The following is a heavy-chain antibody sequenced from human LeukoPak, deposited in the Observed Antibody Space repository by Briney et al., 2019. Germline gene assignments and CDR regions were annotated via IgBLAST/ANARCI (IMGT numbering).Heavy chain of an antibody. D-gene: IGHD6-19*01. V-gene: IGHV1-69*13. CDR1: GGTFSSYA. CDR3: ARAYSSGWLRRAFDI. J-gene: IGHJ3*02. CDR2: IIPIFGTA. Sequence: ASVKVSCKASGGTFSSYAISWVRQAPGQGLEWMGGIIPIFGTANYAQKSQGRVTITADESTSTAYMELSSLRSEDTAVYYCARAYSSGWLRRAFDIWGQGTMVTVSS.